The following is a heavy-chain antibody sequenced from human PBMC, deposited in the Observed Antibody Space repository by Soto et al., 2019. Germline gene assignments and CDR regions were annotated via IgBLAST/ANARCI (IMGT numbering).Heavy chain of an antibody. CDR3: ARFVRSCSATTCSTRADV. Sequence: AETLSLSCTVSGGFVNSDTHSWSWIRQTPGKRLEWIGFIYSGGSTKNPSLRSRVTMSVDTSKNQFSLKLRSVIVADTAVYHCARFVRSCSATTCSTRADVWGQGITVTVSS. CDR2: IYSGGST. CDR1: GGFVNSDTHS. D-gene: IGHD2-2*01. J-gene: IGHJ6*02. V-gene: IGHV4-61*01.